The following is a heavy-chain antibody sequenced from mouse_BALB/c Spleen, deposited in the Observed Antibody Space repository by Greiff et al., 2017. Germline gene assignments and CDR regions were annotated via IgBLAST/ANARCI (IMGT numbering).Heavy chain of an antibody. CDR1: GFTFSDYY. V-gene: IGHV5-4*02. Sequence: EVQGVESGGGLVKPGGPLKLSCAASGFTFSDYYMYWVRQTPEKRLEWVATISDGGSYTYYPDSVKGRFTISRDNAKNNLYLQMSSLKSEDTAMYYCARERFAYWGQGTLVTVSA. CDR2: ISDGGSYT. CDR3: ARERFAY. J-gene: IGHJ3*01.